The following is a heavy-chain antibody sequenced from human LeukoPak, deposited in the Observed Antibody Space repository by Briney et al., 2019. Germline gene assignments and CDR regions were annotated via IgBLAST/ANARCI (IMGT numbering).Heavy chain of an antibody. V-gene: IGHV3-30*04. D-gene: IGHD3-22*01. CDR3: ARDLLEAMYYYDSSGPAY. Sequence: GGSLRLSCAASGFTFSSYAMHWARQAPGKGLEWVAVISYDGSNKYYADSVKGRFTISRDNSKNTLYLQMNSLRAEDTAVYYCARDLLEAMYYYDSSGPAYWGQGTLVTVSS. CDR2: ISYDGSNK. CDR1: GFTFSSYA. J-gene: IGHJ4*02.